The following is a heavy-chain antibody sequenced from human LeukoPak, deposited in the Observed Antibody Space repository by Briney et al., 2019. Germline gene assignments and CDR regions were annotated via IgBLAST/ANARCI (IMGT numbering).Heavy chain of an antibody. J-gene: IGHJ4*02. CDR2: INPNSGGT. CDR1: GYTFTGYY. D-gene: IGHD3-22*01. Sequence: ASVKVSCKASGYTFTGYYIYWVRQAPGQGLEWMGRINPNSGGTNYAQKFQGRVTMTRDTSISTAYMELSRLRSDDTAVYYCAKGGYDSSGYCYYWGQGTLVTVSS. V-gene: IGHV1-2*06. CDR3: AKGGYDSSGYCYY.